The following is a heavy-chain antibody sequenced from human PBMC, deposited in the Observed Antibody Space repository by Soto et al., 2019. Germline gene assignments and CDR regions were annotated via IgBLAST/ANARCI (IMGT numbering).Heavy chain of an antibody. J-gene: IGHJ4*02. Sequence: QVQLVQSGAEVKKPGASVKVSCKASGYTFTGYYMHWVRQAPGQGLEWMGWINPNSGGTNYAQKFQGRVTMTRDTSISTAYMELSRLRSDDTAVYYCARDSSPPGFNYYDISGYGYWGQGTLVTVSS. CDR1: GYTFTGYY. CDR3: ARDSSPPGFNYYDISGYGY. CDR2: INPNSGGT. D-gene: IGHD3-22*01. V-gene: IGHV1-2*02.